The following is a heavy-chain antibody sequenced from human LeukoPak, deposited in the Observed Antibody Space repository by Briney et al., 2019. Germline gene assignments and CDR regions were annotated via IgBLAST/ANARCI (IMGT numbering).Heavy chain of an antibody. D-gene: IGHD3-22*01. Sequence: SETLSLTCTVSGGSISSYYWSWIRQPPGKGLEWIGYIYYSGSTNYNPSLKSRVTISVDTSKNQFSLKLSSVTAADPAVYYCARGYYDSCGYYPAEYFQHWGQGTLVTVSS. CDR1: GGSISSYY. J-gene: IGHJ1*01. CDR3: ARGYYDSCGYYPAEYFQH. CDR2: IYYSGST. V-gene: IGHV4-59*01.